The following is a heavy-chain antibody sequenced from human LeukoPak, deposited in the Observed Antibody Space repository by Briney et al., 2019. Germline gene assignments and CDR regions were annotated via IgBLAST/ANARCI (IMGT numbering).Heavy chain of an antibody. CDR1: GGSISSYY. J-gene: IGHJ4*02. D-gene: IGHD6-13*01. V-gene: IGHV4-4*07. CDR3: ASGSHSSSWYPAFDY. Sequence: KSSETLSLTCTVSGGSISSYYWSWIRQPAGKGLEWIGRIYTSGSTNYNPSLKSRVTMSVDTSKNQFSLKLSSVTAADTAVYYCASGSHSSSWYPAFDYWGQGTLVTVSS. CDR2: IYTSGST.